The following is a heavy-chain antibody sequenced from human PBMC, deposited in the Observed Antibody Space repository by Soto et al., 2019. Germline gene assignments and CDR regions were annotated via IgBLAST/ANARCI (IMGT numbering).Heavy chain of an antibody. Sequence: QVQLVQFGAEVKKPGSSVKVSCKASGGTFSSYAISWVRQAPGQGLEWMGGIIPIFGTANYAQKFQGRVTITADKSTSTAYMELSSLRSEDTAVYYCARVSRQYQLLLSWFDPWGQGTLVTVSS. V-gene: IGHV1-69*06. CDR2: IIPIFGTA. CDR1: GGTFSSYA. CDR3: ARVSRQYQLLLSWFDP. D-gene: IGHD2-2*01. J-gene: IGHJ5*02.